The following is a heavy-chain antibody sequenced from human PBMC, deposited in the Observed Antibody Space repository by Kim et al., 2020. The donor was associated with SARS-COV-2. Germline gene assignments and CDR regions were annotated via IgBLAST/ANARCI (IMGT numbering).Heavy chain of an antibody. CDR3: ARVGGTYTTPFDY. D-gene: IGHD1-26*01. J-gene: IGHJ4*02. Sequence: YAQNLQGRVTMTTDTSTSTAYMELRSLRSDDTAVYSCARVGGTYTTPFDYWGQGTLVTVSS. V-gene: IGHV1-18*01.